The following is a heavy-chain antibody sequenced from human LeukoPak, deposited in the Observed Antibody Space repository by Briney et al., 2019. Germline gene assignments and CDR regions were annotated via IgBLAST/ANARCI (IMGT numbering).Heavy chain of an antibody. CDR1: GDSISSSSYY. V-gene: IGHV4-39*07. Sequence: SETLSLTCTVSGDSISSSSYYWGWIRQPPGKGLEWIGSIYYSGDTYYSPSLKSRVTISVDTSKNQFSLKLSSVTAADTAVYYCATGFGGVIVSWGQGTLVTVSS. J-gene: IGHJ4*02. CDR3: ATGFGGVIVS. D-gene: IGHD3-16*02. CDR2: IYYSGDT.